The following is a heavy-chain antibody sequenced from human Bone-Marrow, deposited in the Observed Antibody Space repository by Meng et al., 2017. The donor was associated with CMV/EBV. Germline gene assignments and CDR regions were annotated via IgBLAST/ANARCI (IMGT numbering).Heavy chain of an antibody. CDR2: ISAYNGNT. V-gene: IGHV1-18*01. CDR3: ARDCSSTSCSSVY. J-gene: IGHJ4*02. CDR1: GFQFTRSA. Sequence: ASVKVSCKASGFQFTRSAVQWVRQAPGQGLEWMGWISAYNGNTNYAQKLQGRVTMTTDTSTSTAYMELRSLRSDDTAVYYCARDCSSTSCSSVYWGQGTLVTVSS. D-gene: IGHD2-2*01.